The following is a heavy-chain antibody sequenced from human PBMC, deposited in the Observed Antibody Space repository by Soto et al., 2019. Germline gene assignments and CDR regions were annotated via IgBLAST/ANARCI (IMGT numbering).Heavy chain of an antibody. CDR1: GFTLSDEY. CDR3: VRVLVTNNYFDY. D-gene: IGHD2-21*02. V-gene: IGHV3-72*01. J-gene: IGHJ4*02. Sequence: EVQLVESGGGLVQPGGSLRLACATSGFTLSDEYIDWVRQAPGKGLEWVGRSRNKARSFTTDYAPSVKDRFTVSRDESKNSVHLQMNSLKIEDTAVYYCVRVLVTNNYFDYWGQGTLVTVSS. CDR2: SRNKARSFTT.